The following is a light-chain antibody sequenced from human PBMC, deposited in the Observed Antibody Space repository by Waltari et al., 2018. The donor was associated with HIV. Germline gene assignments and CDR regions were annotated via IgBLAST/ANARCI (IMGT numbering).Light chain of an antibody. J-gene: IGLJ3*02. V-gene: IGLV1-44*01. Sequence: QSVLTQPPSASGTPGRRVTISCSGNNSNVGSNPVNWYRQVPGTAPKLLMFSNNQRPSGVPDRLSGSKSGTSASLAIRGLKSEDEADYYCAARDDSLNAWVFGGGTKVTVL. CDR2: SNN. CDR1: NSNVGSNP. CDR3: AARDDSLNAWV.